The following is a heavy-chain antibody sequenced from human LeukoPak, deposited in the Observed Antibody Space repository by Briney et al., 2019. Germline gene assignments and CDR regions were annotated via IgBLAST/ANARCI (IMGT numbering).Heavy chain of an antibody. J-gene: IGHJ6*04. CDR3: AELGITMIGGV. Sequence: GGSLRLSCAASGFTVSSNYMSWVRQAPGKGLEWVSVIYTDGNTYYADSVKDRFTISRDNAKNSLYLQMNSLRAEDTAVYYCAELGITMIGGVWGKGTTVTISS. CDR1: GFTVSSNY. D-gene: IGHD3-10*02. V-gene: IGHV3-66*01. CDR2: IYTDGNT.